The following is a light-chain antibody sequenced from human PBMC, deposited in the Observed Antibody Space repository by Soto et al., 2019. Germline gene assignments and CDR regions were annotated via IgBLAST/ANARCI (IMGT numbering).Light chain of an antibody. Sequence: EIVLTQSPATLSLSPGERATLSCRASQSVSNFLAWYLQRPGQAPRLLIFDASKRAAGVPARFSGSGSGTDFTLTISILEPEDFAVYYCQQRSSWPSTFGQGTRLEIK. CDR3: QQRSSWPST. CDR1: QSVSNF. V-gene: IGKV3-11*01. CDR2: DAS. J-gene: IGKJ5*01.